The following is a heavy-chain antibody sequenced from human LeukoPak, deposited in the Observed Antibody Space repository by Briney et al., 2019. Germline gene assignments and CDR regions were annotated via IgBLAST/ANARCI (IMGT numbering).Heavy chain of an antibody. CDR3: ARSNSTSPHYYYGMDV. Sequence: ASVKVSCTASGYTFTSYGISWVRQAPGQGLEWMGWISAYNGNTNYAQKLQGRVTMTTDTSTSTAYMELRSLRSDDTAVYYCARSNSTSPHYYYGMDVWGQGNTVTVSS. CDR1: GYTFTSYG. D-gene: IGHD5/OR15-5a*01. V-gene: IGHV1-18*01. J-gene: IGHJ6*02. CDR2: ISAYNGNT.